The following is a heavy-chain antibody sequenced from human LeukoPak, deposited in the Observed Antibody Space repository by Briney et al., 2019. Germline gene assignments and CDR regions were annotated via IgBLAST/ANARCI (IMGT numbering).Heavy chain of an antibody. CDR2: IKEDGRAE. D-gene: IGHD3-22*01. J-gene: IGHJ4*02. CDR3: AKDDEGYF. CDR1: GFTFSRSW. V-gene: IGHV3-7*04. Sequence: GGSLRLSCAASGFTFSRSWMSWVRQTPEKGLEWVANIKEDGRAEYYVDSVKGRFTISRDDAKNSLYLQMNSLRAEDTAVYYCAKDDEGYFWGQGVLVTVSS.